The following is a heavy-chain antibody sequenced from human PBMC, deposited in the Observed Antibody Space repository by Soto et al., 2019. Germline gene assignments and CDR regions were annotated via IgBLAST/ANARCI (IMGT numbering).Heavy chain of an antibody. CDR3: ARGPIAADQLMVAWNYHYGMDV. CDR2: ISSSSSTI. D-gene: IGHD6-13*01. V-gene: IGHV3-48*02. Sequence: GGSLRLSCAASGFTFSSYSMNWVRQAPGKGLEWVSYISSSSSTIYYADSVKGRFTISRDNAKNSLYLQMNSLRDEDTAVYYCARGPIAADQLMVAWNYHYGMDVCGQGPKVTVYS. J-gene: IGHJ6*02. CDR1: GFTFSSYS.